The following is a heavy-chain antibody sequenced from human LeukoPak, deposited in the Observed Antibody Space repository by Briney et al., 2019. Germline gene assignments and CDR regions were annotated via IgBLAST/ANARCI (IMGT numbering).Heavy chain of an antibody. D-gene: IGHD3-10*02. V-gene: IGHV3-48*04. Sequence: GGSLRLSCAASGFTFSSYSMNWVRQAPGKGLEWVSYISSSSSTMYYADSVKGRFTISRDNAKNSLYLQMNSLRAENTAVYYCAELGITMIGGVWGKGTTVTISS. CDR1: GFTFSSYS. CDR2: ISSSSSTM. J-gene: IGHJ6*04. CDR3: AELGITMIGGV.